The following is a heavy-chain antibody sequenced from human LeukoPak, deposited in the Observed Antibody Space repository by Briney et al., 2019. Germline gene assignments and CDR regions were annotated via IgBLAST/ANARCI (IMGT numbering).Heavy chain of an antibody. J-gene: IGHJ4*02. CDR3: ARDSGGSYPFFDY. V-gene: IGHV4-38-2*02. CDR2: IYHSGST. Sequence: SETLSLTCTVSGYSISSGYYWGWIRPPPGKGLEWIGSIYHSGSTYYNPSLKSRVTISVDTSKNQFSLKLSSVTAADTAVYYCARDSGGSYPFFDYWGQGTLVTVSS. CDR1: GYSISSGYY. D-gene: IGHD1-26*01.